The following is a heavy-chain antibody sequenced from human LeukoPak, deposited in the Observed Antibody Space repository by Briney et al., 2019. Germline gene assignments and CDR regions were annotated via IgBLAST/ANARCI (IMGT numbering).Heavy chain of an antibody. Sequence: ASVKVSCKTSGYSFNSHHVHWVRQAPGQGLEWMGINFFHDGSTSNTQKFQGRVTMTRDTSTSTVYMELSSLRSEDTAVYYCARDSGNYHXXMDVXXXGTTVIVSS. V-gene: IGHV1-46*02. CDR2: NFFHDGST. CDR1: GYSFNSHH. J-gene: IGHJ6*03. CDR3: ARDSGNYHXXMDV.